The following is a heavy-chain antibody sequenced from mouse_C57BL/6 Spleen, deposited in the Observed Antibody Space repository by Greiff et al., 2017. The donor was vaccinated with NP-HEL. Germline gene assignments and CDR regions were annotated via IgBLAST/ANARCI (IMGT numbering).Heavy chain of an antibody. CDR2: ISYDGSN. D-gene: IGHD1-1*01. Sequence: VQLKESGPGLVKPSQSLSLTCSVTGYSITSGYYWNWIRQFPGNKLEWMGYISYDGSNNYNPSLKNRISITRDTSKNQFFLKLNSVTTEDTATYYCARERSYGSSNWYFDVWGTGTTVTVSS. V-gene: IGHV3-6*01. J-gene: IGHJ1*03. CDR1: GYSITSGYY. CDR3: ARERSYGSSNWYFDV.